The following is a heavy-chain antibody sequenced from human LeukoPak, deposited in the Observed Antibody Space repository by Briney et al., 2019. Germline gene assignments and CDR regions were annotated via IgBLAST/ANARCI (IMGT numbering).Heavy chain of an antibody. CDR3: ASPPLRAPMVRGVIFDY. CDR1: GFTFSSYS. Sequence: TGGSLRLSCAASGFTFSSYSMNWVRQAPGKGLEWVSSISSSSYIYYADSVKGRFTISRDNAKNSLYLQMNSLRAEDTAVYYCASPPLRAPMVRGVIFDYWGQGTLVTVSS. CDR2: ISSSSYI. V-gene: IGHV3-21*01. D-gene: IGHD3-10*01. J-gene: IGHJ4*02.